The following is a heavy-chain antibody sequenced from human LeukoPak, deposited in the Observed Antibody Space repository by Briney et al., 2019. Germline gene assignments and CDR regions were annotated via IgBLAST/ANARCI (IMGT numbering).Heavy chain of an antibody. Sequence: SETLSLTCTVSGGSISSGGYYWSWIRQPPGKGLEWIGYIYHSGSTYYNPSLKSRVTISVDRSKNQFSLKLSSVTAADTAVYYCARDSPNRMPEGGKIAARCDAFDIWGQGTMVTVSS. D-gene: IGHD6-6*01. CDR2: IYHSGST. J-gene: IGHJ3*02. V-gene: IGHV4-30-2*01. CDR1: GGSISSGGYY. CDR3: ARDSPNRMPEGGKIAARCDAFDI.